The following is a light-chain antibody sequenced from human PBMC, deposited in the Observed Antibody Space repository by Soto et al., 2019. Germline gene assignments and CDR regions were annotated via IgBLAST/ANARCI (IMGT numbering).Light chain of an antibody. CDR3: QQYGSAPYT. CDR1: QTLNSGY. V-gene: IGKV3-20*01. Sequence: EIVLTQSPGTLSMSPGERATLSCRASQTLNSGYLAWYQQKPGQAPRLLIYGASSRATGIPDRFSGSRSGRDFTLSINRLEPEDFAVYYCQQYGSAPYTFGQGTKLEIK. CDR2: GAS. J-gene: IGKJ2*01.